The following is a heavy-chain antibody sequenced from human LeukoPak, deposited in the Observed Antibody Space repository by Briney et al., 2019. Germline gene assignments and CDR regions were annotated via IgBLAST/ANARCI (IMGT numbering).Heavy chain of an antibody. CDR3: ASRPPDIVVVPAAKYGMDV. Sequence: SETLPLTCTVSGGSISSSSYYWGWIRQPPGKGLEWIGSIYYSGSTNYNPSLKSRVTISVDTSKNQFSLKLSSVTAADTAVYYCASRPPDIVVVPAAKYGMDVWGQGTTVTVSS. D-gene: IGHD2-2*01. V-gene: IGHV4-39*07. CDR2: IYYSGST. J-gene: IGHJ6*02. CDR1: GGSISSSSYY.